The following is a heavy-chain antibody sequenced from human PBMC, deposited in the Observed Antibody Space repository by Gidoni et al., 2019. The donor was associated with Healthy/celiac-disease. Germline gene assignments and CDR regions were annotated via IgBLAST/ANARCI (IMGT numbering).Heavy chain of an antibody. CDR2: ISGSGGRT. CDR1: GFHSRNCA. D-gene: IGHD3-3*01. V-gene: IGHV3-23*01. CDR3: AKAGYDCWSGYSFEYYFDY. Sequence: EVQLLESGGDLVQPGGSVRLSGAASGFHSRNCAISWVRQATGKGLEWVSGISGSGGRTYHADSVTGRFTISRDNSKNTLYLQMNSLRAEDTAVYYCAKAGYDCWSGYSFEYYFDYWGQGTLVTVSS. J-gene: IGHJ4*02.